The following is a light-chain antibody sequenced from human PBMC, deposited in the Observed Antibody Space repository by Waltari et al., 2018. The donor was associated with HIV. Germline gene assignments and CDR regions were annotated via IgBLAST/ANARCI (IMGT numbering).Light chain of an antibody. J-gene: IGLJ3*02. CDR2: YNY. Sequence: QSVLTQPPSVSAAPGQRVTISCSGSSSNIGSNDVSWYQQLPGTAPKLLIFYNYNRPSGIPDRFPGSKSGTSATLGITGLQTGDEADYYCGTWDSGLSAVVFGGGTKLTVL. CDR1: SSNIGSND. V-gene: IGLV1-51*01. CDR3: GTWDSGLSAVV.